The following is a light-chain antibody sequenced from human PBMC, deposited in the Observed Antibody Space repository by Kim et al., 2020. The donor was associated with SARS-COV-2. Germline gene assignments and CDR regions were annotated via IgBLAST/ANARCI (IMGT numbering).Light chain of an antibody. CDR3: QQYGSSPGLT. V-gene: IGKV3-20*01. CDR2: GAS. Sequence: EIVLTQSPGTLSLSPGERATHSCRASQSVSSSYLAWYQQKPGQAPRLLIYGASSRATGIPDRFSGSGSGTDFTLTISRLEPEDFAVYYCQQYGSSPGLTFGGGTKVEI. CDR1: QSVSSSY. J-gene: IGKJ4*01.